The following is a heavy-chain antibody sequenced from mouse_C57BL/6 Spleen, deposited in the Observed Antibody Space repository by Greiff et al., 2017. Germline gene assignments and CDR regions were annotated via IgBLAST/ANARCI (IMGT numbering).Heavy chain of an antibody. Sequence: VQLQESGAELAKPGASVKLSCKASGYTFTSYWMPWVKQRPGQGLEWIGYINPISGYTKYNQKFKDKATLTADKSSSTAYMQLSSLTYEDSAVYYCAIYYGNYNYAMDYWGQGTSVTVSS. J-gene: IGHJ4*01. CDR2: INPISGYT. D-gene: IGHD2-1*01. V-gene: IGHV1-7*01. CDR3: AIYYGNYNYAMDY. CDR1: GYTFTSYW.